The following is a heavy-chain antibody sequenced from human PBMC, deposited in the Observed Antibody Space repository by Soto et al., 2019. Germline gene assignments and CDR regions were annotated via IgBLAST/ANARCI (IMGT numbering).Heavy chain of an antibody. CDR1: RHTFMYYL. J-gene: IGHJ4*02. D-gene: IGHD2-15*01. CDR2: ISAVNHNT. Sequence: VAVKQSAAQVREPGASVKVSCTAERHTFMYYLVTWVRQAPGHGLEFLGWISAVNHNTKYAQSVQDRVTLTSDTSTSTASMELRGRRSDDTGVSYCIWWQAGGPEYWGQGTLVTVSS. V-gene: IGHV1-18*01. CDR3: IWWQAGGPEY.